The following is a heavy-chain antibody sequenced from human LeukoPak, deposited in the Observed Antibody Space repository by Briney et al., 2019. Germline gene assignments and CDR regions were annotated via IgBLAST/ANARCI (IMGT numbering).Heavy chain of an antibody. Sequence: GASVKVSCKASGYTFTSYGMSWVRQAPGQGLEWMGWISAYNGNTNYAQKLQGRVTMTTDTSTSTAYMQLRSLRSDDTAVYYCARDGESEKGELLGPTLDYYYGMDVWGQGTTVTVSS. CDR3: ARDGESEKGELLGPTLDYYYGMDV. CDR1: GYTFTSYG. CDR2: ISAYNGNT. D-gene: IGHD1-26*01. J-gene: IGHJ6*02. V-gene: IGHV1-18*01.